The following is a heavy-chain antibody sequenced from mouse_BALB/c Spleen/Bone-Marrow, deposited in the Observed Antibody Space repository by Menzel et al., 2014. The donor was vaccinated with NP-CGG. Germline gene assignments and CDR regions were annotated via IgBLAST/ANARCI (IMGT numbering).Heavy chain of an antibody. CDR3: ARVWYCDY. V-gene: IGHV5-6-3*01. CDR2: INSNGGST. CDR1: GFTFSSYG. Sequence: EVQEVESGGGLVQPGGSLNLSCAASGFTFSSYGMSWVRHAPGKRLELVATINSNGGSTYYPDSVKGRFTISRDNAKNTLSLQMSSLKSEDTAMYYCARVWYCDYWGQGTSLTVSS. J-gene: IGHJ2*03.